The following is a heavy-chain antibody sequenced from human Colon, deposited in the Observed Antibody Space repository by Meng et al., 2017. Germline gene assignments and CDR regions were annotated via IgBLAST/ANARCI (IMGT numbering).Heavy chain of an antibody. D-gene: IGHD7-27*01. CDR1: GGSVSSGHW. V-gene: IGHV4-4*02. CDR2: IHHTGST. Sequence: QVQVPESGPGLVKPSGTLSLTGAVSGGSVSSGHWWSWVRQPPGKGLEWIGEIHHTGSTNYSPSLKSRVTISLDKSSNHFSLTLSPVTAADTAIYFCARERMRELGLFDYWGQGALVTVSS. J-gene: IGHJ4*02. CDR3: ARERMRELGLFDY.